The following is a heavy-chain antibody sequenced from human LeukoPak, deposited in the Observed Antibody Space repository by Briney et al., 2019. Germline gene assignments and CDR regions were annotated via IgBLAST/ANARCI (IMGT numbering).Heavy chain of an antibody. Sequence: ASVKVSCKASGYTFASYGISWVRQAPGQGLEWMGWISAYNGNTNYAQKLQGRVTMTTDTSTSTAYMELRSLRSDDTAVYYCATTRSNWNYLYWGQGTLVTVSS. CDR2: ISAYNGNT. V-gene: IGHV1-18*01. CDR3: ATTRSNWNYLY. J-gene: IGHJ4*02. CDR1: GYTFASYG. D-gene: IGHD1-7*01.